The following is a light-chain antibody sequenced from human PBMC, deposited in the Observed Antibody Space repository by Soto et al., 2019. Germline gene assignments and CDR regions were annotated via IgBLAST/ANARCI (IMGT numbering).Light chain of an antibody. Sequence: QSALTQPASVSGSPGQSITISCTGTSSDVGGYNYVSWYQQHPGKAPKLMIYDVSNRPSGVSTRFSGSKSGNTASLTISGIQAEDEADYYFSSYTSSSTYVFGTGTKVTVL. CDR2: DVS. CDR1: SSDVGGYNY. CDR3: SSYTSSSTYV. V-gene: IGLV2-14*01. J-gene: IGLJ1*01.